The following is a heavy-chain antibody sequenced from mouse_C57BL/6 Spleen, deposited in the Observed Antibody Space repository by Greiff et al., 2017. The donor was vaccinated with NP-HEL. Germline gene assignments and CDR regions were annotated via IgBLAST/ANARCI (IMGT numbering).Heavy chain of an antibody. CDR3: AREMVVATRGGFAY. CDR1: GFTFSSYA. J-gene: IGHJ3*01. Sequence: EVQGVESGGGLVKPGGSLKLSCAASGFTFSSYAMSWVRQTPEKRLEWVATISDGGSYTYYPDNVKGRFTISRDNAKNNLYLQMSHLKSEDTALYYCAREMVVATRGGFAYWGQGTLVTVSA. D-gene: IGHD1-1*01. V-gene: IGHV5-4*01. CDR2: ISDGGSYT.